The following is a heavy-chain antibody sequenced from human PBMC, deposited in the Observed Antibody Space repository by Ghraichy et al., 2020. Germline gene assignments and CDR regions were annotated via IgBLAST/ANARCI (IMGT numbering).Heavy chain of an antibody. D-gene: IGHD4-23*01. J-gene: IGHJ6*02. CDR2: ITSSSRTI. Sequence: LTCVGSGFTFNSYSMNWVRQSPGKGLEWVSYITSSSRTISYADPEKGRFTISRDNAQNSLFLQMNSLRDEDTAVYYCAKASTVVRFFYFAGMDAWGQGTTVTVPS. V-gene: IGHV3-48*02. CDR3: AKASTVVRFFYFAGMDA. CDR1: GFTFNSYS.